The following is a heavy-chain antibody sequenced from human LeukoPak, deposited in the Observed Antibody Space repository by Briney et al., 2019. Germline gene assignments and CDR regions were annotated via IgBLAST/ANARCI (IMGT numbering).Heavy chain of an antibody. CDR1: GFIFSNYA. CDR2: IRYDGSKK. J-gene: IGHJ4*02. V-gene: IGHV3-30*02. Sequence: PGGSLRLSCATSGFIFSNYAVNWVRQAPGKGLEWVAFIRYDGSKKDHADSVKGRFTISKDNSKNTLYLQMNSLRAEDTAVYYCAKGVGVVVAATFTYWGQGTLVTVSS. CDR3: AKGVGVVVAATFTY. D-gene: IGHD2-15*01.